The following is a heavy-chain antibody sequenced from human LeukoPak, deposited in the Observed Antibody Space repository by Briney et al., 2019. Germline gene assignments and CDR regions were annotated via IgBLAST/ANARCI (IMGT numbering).Heavy chain of an antibody. CDR2: IYYSGST. Sequence: SETLSLTCTVSGGSISSSLYSWGWIRQPPGKGLEWIGSIYYSGSTYYNPSLKSRVTISVDTSKNQFSLKLSSVTAADTAVYYCARTTEGYCRGRSCYSYYYYMDVWGKGTTVTVSS. CDR3: ARTTEGYCRGRSCYSYYYYMDV. CDR1: GGSISSSLYS. D-gene: IGHD2-15*01. V-gene: IGHV4-39*07. J-gene: IGHJ6*03.